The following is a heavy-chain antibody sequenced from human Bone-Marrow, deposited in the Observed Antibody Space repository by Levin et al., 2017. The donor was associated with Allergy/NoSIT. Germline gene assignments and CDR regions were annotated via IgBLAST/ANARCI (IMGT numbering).Heavy chain of an antibody. J-gene: IGHJ4*02. CDR1: GYTFTNYA. CDR2: INVGNGNT. D-gene: IGHD2-15*01. CDR3: ARYCSGGSCHSSLGFDY. V-gene: IGHV1-3*01. Sequence: GASVKVSCKASGYTFTNYAIHWVRQAPGQRLEWMGWINVGNGNTKYSQKFQGRVTITRDTYASTAYMELSSLRSEDTAVYYCARYCSGGSCHSSLGFDYWGQGTVVTVSS.